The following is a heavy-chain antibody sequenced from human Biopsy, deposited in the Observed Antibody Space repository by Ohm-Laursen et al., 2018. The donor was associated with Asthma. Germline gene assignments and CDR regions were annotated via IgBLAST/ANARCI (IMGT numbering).Heavy chain of an antibody. Sequence: SDTLSLTCTVSGVSISSDYWGWIRQPPGKGLEWIGSMYYGETTYYSPSLKSRVTISVDTSKNQFSLILSSVTAADTAVYYCARGSSSRLSQWELLVSGGKRAHSYYGMDVWGQGTTVTVSS. CDR1: GVSISSDY. V-gene: IGHV4-39*01. CDR3: ARGSSSRLSQWELLVSGGKRAHSYYGMDV. CDR2: MYYGETT. D-gene: IGHD1-26*01. J-gene: IGHJ6*02.